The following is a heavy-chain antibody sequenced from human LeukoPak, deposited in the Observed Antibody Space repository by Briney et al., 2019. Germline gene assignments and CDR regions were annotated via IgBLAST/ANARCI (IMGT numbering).Heavy chain of an antibody. CDR3: AREDYVTLDY. D-gene: IGHD4-17*01. CDR2: INSDGSST. V-gene: IGHV3-74*01. Sequence: GGSLRLSCAASRFTFSTYWMHWVRQAPGKGLVWVSRINSDGSSTGYADSVKGRFTISRDNAKNTLYLQMNSLRAEDTAVYYCAREDYVTLDYWGQGTLVTVSS. J-gene: IGHJ4*02. CDR1: RFTFSTYW.